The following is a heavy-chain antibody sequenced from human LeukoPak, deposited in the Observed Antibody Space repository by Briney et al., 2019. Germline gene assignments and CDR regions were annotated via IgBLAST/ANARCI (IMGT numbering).Heavy chain of an antibody. CDR1: GSTFSTDA. V-gene: IGHV3-30*04. CDR2: ISYDGSNK. J-gene: IGHJ4*02. Sequence: GGSLRLSCAASGSTFSTDAMHWVRQAPGKGLEWVAVISYDGSNKYYADSVKGRFTISRDNSKNTLYLQMNSLRAEDTAVYYCARDSGTMIVVVITGVDYWGQGTLVTVSS. D-gene: IGHD3-22*01. CDR3: ARDSGTMIVVVITGVDY.